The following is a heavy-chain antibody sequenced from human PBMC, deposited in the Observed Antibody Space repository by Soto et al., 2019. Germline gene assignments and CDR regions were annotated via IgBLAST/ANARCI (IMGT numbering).Heavy chain of an antibody. D-gene: IGHD6-13*01. CDR2: ISSSSSYI. CDR1: GFTFSSYS. Sequence: ESGGGLVKPGGSLRLSCAASGFTFSSYSMNWVRQAPGKGLEWVSSISSSSSYIYYADSVKGRFTISRDNAKNSLYLQMNSLRAEDTAVYYCAREQQLVRGWFDPWGQGTLVTVSS. J-gene: IGHJ5*02. V-gene: IGHV3-21*01. CDR3: AREQQLVRGWFDP.